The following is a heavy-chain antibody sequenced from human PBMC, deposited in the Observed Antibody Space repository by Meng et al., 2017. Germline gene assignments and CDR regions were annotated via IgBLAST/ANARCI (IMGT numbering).Heavy chain of an antibody. J-gene: IGHJ4*02. CDR2: ISSSGSTI. D-gene: IGHD1-1*01. CDR1: GFTFSSYG. Sequence: GGSLRLSCAASGFTFSSYGMHWVRQAPGKGLEWVSYISSSGSTIYYADSVKGRFTISRDNAKNSLYLQMNSLRAEDTAVYYCARDSFYNPFDYWGQGTLVTVSS. V-gene: IGHV3-48*04. CDR3: ARDSFYNPFDY.